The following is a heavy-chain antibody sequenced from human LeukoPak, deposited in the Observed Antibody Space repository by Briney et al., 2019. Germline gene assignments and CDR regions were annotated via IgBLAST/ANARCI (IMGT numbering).Heavy chain of an antibody. CDR1: GDSISSYY. V-gene: IGHV4-59*01. CDR3: ARDPPGDAFDI. J-gene: IGHJ3*02. Sequence: SETLSLACTVSGDSISSYYWSWIRQPPGKGLEWGGYIYYSGSTNYNRSLKSRVTISVETSKNQSSLKLSSVTAADTAVYYCARDPPGDAFDIWGQETMVTVSS. CDR2: IYYSGST.